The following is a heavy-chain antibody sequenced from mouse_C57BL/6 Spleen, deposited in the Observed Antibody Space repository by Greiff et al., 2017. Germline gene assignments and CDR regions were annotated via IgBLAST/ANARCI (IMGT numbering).Heavy chain of an antibody. CDR3: ERGDYDVGWFAY. CDR1: GYTFTGYW. CDR2: ILPGSGST. D-gene: IGHD2-4*01. V-gene: IGHV1-9*01. J-gene: IGHJ3*01. Sequence: QVQLQQSGAELMQPGASVKLSCKATGYTFTGYWIAWVKQRPGHGLEWIGEILPGSGSTNYNEKFKGQVTFTADTSSNTAYMQLSSLTTEDSAIYDCERGDYDVGWFAYWGQGTLVTVSA.